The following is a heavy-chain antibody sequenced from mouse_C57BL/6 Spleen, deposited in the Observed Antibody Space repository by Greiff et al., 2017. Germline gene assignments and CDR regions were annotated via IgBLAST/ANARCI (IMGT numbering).Heavy chain of an antibody. V-gene: IGHV1-52*01. J-gene: IGHJ1*03. CDR1: GYTFTSYW. D-gene: IGHD2-5*01. CDR2: IDPSDSET. CDR3: ARAGISNGYFDV. Sequence: VQLQQPGAELVRPGSSVKLSCKASGYTFTSYWMHWVKQRPIQGLEWIGNIDPSDSETHYNQKFKDKATLTVDKSSSTAYMQLSSLTSEDSAVYYCARAGISNGYFDVWGTGTTVTVSS.